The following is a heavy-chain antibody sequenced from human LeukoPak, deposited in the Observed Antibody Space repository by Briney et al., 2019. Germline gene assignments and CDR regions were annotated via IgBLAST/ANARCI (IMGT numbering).Heavy chain of an antibody. CDR3: AILGATKFGY. CDR2: FDPEDGET. CDR1: GYTLTELS. V-gene: IGHV1-24*01. J-gene: IGHJ4*02. Sequence: ASVTVSFKVSGYTLTELSMHWVGQAPGKGLEWMGGFDPEDGETIYAQKFQGRVTMTEDTSTDTAYMELSSLRSEDTAVYYCAILGATKFGYWGQGTLVTVSS. D-gene: IGHD1-26*01.